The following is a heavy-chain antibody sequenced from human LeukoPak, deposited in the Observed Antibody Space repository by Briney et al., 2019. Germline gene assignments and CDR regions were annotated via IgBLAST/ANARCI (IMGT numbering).Heavy chain of an antibody. CDR1: GFAFSSYW. D-gene: IGHD3-10*01. J-gene: IGHJ4*02. V-gene: IGHV3-7*01. Sequence: GGSLRLSCAASGFAFSSYWMSWVRQAPGKGLEWVANIKQDGSEKYYVDSVKGRFTISRDNAKNSLYLQMNSLRAEDTAVYYCAREDSYYYGSGSYPFDYWGQGTLVTVSS. CDR2: IKQDGSEK. CDR3: AREDSYYYGSGSYPFDY.